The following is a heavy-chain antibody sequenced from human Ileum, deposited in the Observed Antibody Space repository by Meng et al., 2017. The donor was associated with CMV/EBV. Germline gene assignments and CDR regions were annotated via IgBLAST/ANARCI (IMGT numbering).Heavy chain of an antibody. Sequence: GESLKISCAASGFTFTDHWMTWVRQAPGKGLEWVANINTDGTTKYYVASVSGRFTVSRDNAKNSVDLQMDTLRVEDTAVYYCMRAHPLGTWGQGTLVTGAS. CDR3: MRAHPLGT. CDR1: GFTFTDHW. CDR2: INTDGTTK. V-gene: IGHV3-7*04. J-gene: IGHJ4*02. D-gene: IGHD7-27*01.